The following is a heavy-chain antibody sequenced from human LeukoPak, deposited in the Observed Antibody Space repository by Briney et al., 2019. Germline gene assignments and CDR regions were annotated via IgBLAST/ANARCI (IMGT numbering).Heavy chain of an antibody. J-gene: IGHJ5*02. Sequence: ASVKVSCKASGYTFTGYYMHWVRQAPGQGLEWMGWINPNSGGTNYAQKFQGWVTMTRDTSISTAYMELSRLRSDDTAVYYCARGPPSWYRSGGSCLNWFDPWGQGTLVTVSS. CDR1: GYTFTGYY. CDR3: ARGPPSWYRSGGSCLNWFDP. V-gene: IGHV1-2*04. D-gene: IGHD2-15*01. CDR2: INPNSGGT.